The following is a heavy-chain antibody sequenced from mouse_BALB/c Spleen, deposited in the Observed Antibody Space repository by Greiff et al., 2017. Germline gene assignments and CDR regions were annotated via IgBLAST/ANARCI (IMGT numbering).Heavy chain of an antibody. CDR2: IDPENGNT. Sequence: EVKLVESGAELVRPGALVKLSCKASGFNIKDYYMHWVKQRPEQGLEWIGWIDPENGNTIYDPKFQGKASITADTSSNTAYLQLSSLTSEDTAVYYCARLQGGYAMDYWGQGTSVTVSS. CDR1: GFNIKDYY. CDR3: ARLQGGYAMDY. V-gene: IGHV14-1*02. J-gene: IGHJ4*01.